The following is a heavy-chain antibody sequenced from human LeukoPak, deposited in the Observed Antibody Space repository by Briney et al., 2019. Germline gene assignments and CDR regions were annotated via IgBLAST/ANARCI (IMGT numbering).Heavy chain of an antibody. CDR1: GGSISSYY. Sequence: SETLSLTCTVSGGSISSYYWSWIRQPPGKGLEWIGYIYYSGSTNYNPSLKSRVTISVDTSRNQFSLKLSSVTAADTAVYYCAREMYSSSVNWFDPWGQGTLVTVSS. V-gene: IGHV4-59*01. CDR2: IYYSGST. CDR3: AREMYSSSVNWFDP. D-gene: IGHD6-13*01. J-gene: IGHJ5*02.